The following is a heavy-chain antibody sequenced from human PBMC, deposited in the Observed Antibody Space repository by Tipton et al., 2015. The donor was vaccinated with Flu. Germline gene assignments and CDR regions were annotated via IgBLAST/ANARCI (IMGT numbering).Heavy chain of an antibody. Sequence: GLVKPSETLSLTCAVYGGSFSGYYWSWIRQPPGKGVEWIGEINHSGSTNYNPSLKSRVTISGDTSKNQFSLKLSSVTAADTAVYYCATHCVGVCSHAFDIWGQGTMVTVSS. D-gene: IGHD2-21*02. CDR3: ATHCVGVCSHAFDI. V-gene: IGHV4-34*01. CDR2: INHSGST. CDR1: GGSFSGYY. J-gene: IGHJ3*02.